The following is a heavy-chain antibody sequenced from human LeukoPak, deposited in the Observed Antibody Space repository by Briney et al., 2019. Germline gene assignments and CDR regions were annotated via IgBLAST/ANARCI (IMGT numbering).Heavy chain of an antibody. CDR3: ARLPDYYDSSPFDY. CDR1: GGSISSSSYY. Sequence: SETLSLTCTVSGGSISSSSYYWGWIRQPPGKGLEWIGSIYYSGSTYYNPSLKSRVTISVDTSKNQFSLKLSSVTAADTAVYYCARLPDYYDSSPFDYWGQGTLVTVSS. CDR2: IYYSGST. V-gene: IGHV4-39*01. J-gene: IGHJ4*02. D-gene: IGHD3-22*01.